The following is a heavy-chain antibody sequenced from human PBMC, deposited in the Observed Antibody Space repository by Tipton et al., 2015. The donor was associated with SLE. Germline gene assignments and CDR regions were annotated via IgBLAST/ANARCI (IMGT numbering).Heavy chain of an antibody. CDR3: AKWGGSSGLDS. D-gene: IGHD6-19*01. CDR2: IRFDGTNK. CDR1: GFTFANYG. V-gene: IGHV3-30*02. Sequence: SLRLSCAASGFTFANYGMHWVRLAPGKGLEWVAFIRFDGTNKYYADSVKGRFTISRDNSKNTLSLQMNSLRADDTAVYYCAKWGGSSGLDSWGQGALVTVSS. J-gene: IGHJ4*02.